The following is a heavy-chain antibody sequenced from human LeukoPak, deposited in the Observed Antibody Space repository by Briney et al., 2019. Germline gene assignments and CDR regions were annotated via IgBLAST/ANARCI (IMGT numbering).Heavy chain of an antibody. CDR3: ARGYTAFDY. D-gene: IGHD5-18*01. J-gene: IGHJ4*02. V-gene: IGHV4-4*07. Sequence: PSETLSLTCTVSEDSLSRFYWSWVRQPAGKGLEWVGRINTSGSTNYNPSLKSRVTMSVDTSKNQFSLKLSSVTAADTAVYYCARGYTAFDYWGQGTLVTVSS. CDR1: EDSLSRFY. CDR2: INTSGST.